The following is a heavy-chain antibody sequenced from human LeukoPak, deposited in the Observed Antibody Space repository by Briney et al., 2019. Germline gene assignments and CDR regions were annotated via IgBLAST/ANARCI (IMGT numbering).Heavy chain of an antibody. V-gene: IGHV4-59*01. CDR1: GDSMNGYY. J-gene: IGHJ6*03. CDR2: IYYSGST. D-gene: IGHD3-10*01. CDR3: ARVTEYYGSGRRHNYYYYYMDV. Sequence: SETLSLTCTVSGDSMNGYYWSWIRQPPGEGLEWIGYIYYSGSTNYNPSLKSRVTISVDTSKNHFSLKLRSVTAADTAVYYCARVTEYYGSGRRHNYYYYYMDVWGKGTTVTISS.